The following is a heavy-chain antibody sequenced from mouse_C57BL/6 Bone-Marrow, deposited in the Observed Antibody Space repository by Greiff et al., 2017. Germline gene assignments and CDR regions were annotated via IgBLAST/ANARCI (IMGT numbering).Heavy chain of an antibody. CDR2: INPSTGGT. D-gene: IGHD1-1*01. J-gene: IGHJ3*01. CDR3: ARGYYGSSWCAY. Sequence: VQLKESGPELVKPGASVKISCKASGYSFTGYYMNWVKQSPEKSLEWIGEINPSTGGTTYNQKFKAKATLTVDKSSSTAYMQLKSLTSEDSAVYYCARGYYGSSWCAYWGQGTLVTVSA. CDR1: GYSFTGYY. V-gene: IGHV1-42*01.